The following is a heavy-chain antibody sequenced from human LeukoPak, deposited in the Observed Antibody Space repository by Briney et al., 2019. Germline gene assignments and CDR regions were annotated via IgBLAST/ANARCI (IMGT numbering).Heavy chain of an antibody. V-gene: IGHV4-61*10. D-gene: IGHD6-6*01. Sequence: SETLSLTCTVSGGSISSGSYYWSWLRQPAGKGLEWIGEINHSGSTNYNPSLKSRVTISVDTSKNQFSLKLSSVTAADTAVYYCARRPRAAARRTYYYYYMDVWGKGTTVTVSS. CDR1: GGSISSGSYY. CDR2: INHSGST. J-gene: IGHJ6*03. CDR3: ARRPRAAARRTYYYYYMDV.